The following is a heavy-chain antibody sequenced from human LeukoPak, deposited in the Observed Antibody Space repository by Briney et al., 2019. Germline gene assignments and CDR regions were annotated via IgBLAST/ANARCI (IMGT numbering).Heavy chain of an antibody. V-gene: IGHV4-39*07. CDR2: IYYSGST. Sequence: PSETLSLTCTVSGASIRSSSNYWGWIRHPPGKGLEGIGSIYYSGSTYYNPSLKSRVTISIDTSKNQFSLKLSSVTAADTAVYYCAREVDDYGDYVSDYWGQGTLVTVSS. CDR3: AREVDDYGDYVSDY. D-gene: IGHD4-17*01. CDR1: GASIRSSSNY. J-gene: IGHJ4*02.